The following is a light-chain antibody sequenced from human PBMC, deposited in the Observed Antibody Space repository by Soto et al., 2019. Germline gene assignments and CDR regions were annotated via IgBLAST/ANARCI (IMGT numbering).Light chain of an antibody. CDR1: QSVSINS. CDR2: DAS. CDR3: QQYGDSPYT. V-gene: IGKV3-20*01. Sequence: EIVLTQSPGTLSLSPGDRATLSCRASQSVSINSLAWYQQQPGQAPRLLIYDASSRATGIPDRFSGSGSGTDFTLAISRLEPEDFAVYYCQQYGDSPYTFGQGTSLEIK. J-gene: IGKJ2*01.